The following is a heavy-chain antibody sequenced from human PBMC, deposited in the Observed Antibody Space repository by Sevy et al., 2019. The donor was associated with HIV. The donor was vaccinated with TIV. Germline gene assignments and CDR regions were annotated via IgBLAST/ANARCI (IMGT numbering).Heavy chain of an antibody. V-gene: IGHV5-51*01. J-gene: IGHJ4*02. CDR2: IYPGHSDT. CDR1: GYSFTSYW. CDR3: ARHSGARSSYPAPFDY. D-gene: IGHD3-22*01. Sequence: GQSLKISCKGSGYSFTSYWIGWMRQMPGKGLQWMGIIYPGHSDTRNSPSFQGQVTISADKSISTAYLQWSSLKDSATPMYYCARHSGARSSYPAPFDYWGQGTWVTVSS.